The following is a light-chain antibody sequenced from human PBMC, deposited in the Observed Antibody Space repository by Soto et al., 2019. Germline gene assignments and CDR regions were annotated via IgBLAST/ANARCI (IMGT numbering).Light chain of an antibody. CDR3: SSYTSSSTLDVV. CDR1: SSDVGGYNY. J-gene: IGLJ2*01. CDR2: DVS. V-gene: IGLV2-14*01. Sequence: QSALTQPASVSGSPGQSITISCTGTSSDVGGYNYVSWYRQHPGKAPKLMIYDVSNRPSGVSNRFSGSKSGNTASLTISGLQAEDEADYYCSSYTSSSTLDVVFGGGTKLTVL.